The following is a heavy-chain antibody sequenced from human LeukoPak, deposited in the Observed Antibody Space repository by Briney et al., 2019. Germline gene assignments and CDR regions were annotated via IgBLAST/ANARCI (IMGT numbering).Heavy chain of an antibody. D-gene: IGHD3-10*01. V-gene: IGHV4-59*01. CDR3: AREVGWWFGGLLIDY. J-gene: IGHJ4*02. CDR1: GGSISSYY. CDR2: IYYSGST. Sequence: KPSETLSLTCTVSGGSISSYYWSWIRQPPGKGLEWIGYIYYSGSTNYNPSLKSRVTISVDTSKNQFSLKLSSVTAADTAVYYCAREVGWWFGGLLIDYWGQGTLVTVSS.